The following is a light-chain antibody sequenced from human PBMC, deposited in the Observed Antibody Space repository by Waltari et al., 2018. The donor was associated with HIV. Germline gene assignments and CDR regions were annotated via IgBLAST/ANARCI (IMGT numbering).Light chain of an antibody. CDR2: AAS. V-gene: IGKV1-39*01. CDR1: QTINNF. J-gene: IGKJ2*03. CDR3: QQSYSTPYS. Sequence: DIQMTQSPSTLSAFVGDRVTITCRASQTINNFLSWYQQKEAKAPKLLIDAASNMQSGVTIRFSDSGSGTDFTLTISSLQPEDFAAYCCQQSYSTPYSFGQGTKLEI.